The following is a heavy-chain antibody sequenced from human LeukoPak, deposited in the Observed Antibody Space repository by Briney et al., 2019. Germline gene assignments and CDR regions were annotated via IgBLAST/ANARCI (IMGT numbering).Heavy chain of an antibody. CDR3: ARGGRYYYYGMDV. Sequence: GGSLRLSCAASGFTVSSNYMSWVRQAPGKGLEWVSVIYSGGSTYYADSVKGRFTISRDNSKSTLYLQMNSLRAEDTAVYYCARGGRYYYYGMDVWGKGTTVTVSS. CDR2: IYSGGST. J-gene: IGHJ6*04. CDR1: GFTVSSNY. V-gene: IGHV3-66*02.